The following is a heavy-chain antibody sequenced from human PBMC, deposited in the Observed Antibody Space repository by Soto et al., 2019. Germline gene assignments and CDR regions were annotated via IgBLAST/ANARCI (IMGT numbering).Heavy chain of an antibody. J-gene: IGHJ6*02. CDR3: ARYCRSWYMGYCYNYYYGMDV. D-gene: IGHD6-13*01. CDR2: ISAYNGNT. CDR1: GYTFTSYG. Sequence: GASVKVSCKASGYTFTSYGISWVRQAPGQGLEWMGWISAYNGNTNYAQKLQGRVTMTTDTSTSTAYMELRSLRSDDTAVYYCARYCRSWYMGYCYNYYYGMDVWGQGTTVTVYS. V-gene: IGHV1-18*04.